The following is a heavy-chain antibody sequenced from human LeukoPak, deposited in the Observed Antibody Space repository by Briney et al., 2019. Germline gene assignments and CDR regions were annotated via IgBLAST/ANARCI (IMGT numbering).Heavy chain of an antibody. CDR2: IYYSGST. D-gene: IGHD1-26*01. Sequence: SETLSLTCTVSGGSISSSSYYWGWIRQPPGKGLEWIGSIYYSGSTYYNPSLKSRVTISVDTSKNQFSLKLSSVTAADTAVYYCARSPGGSYFGYWGQGTLATVSS. CDR1: GGSISSSSYY. V-gene: IGHV4-39*07. CDR3: ARSPGGSYFGY. J-gene: IGHJ4*02.